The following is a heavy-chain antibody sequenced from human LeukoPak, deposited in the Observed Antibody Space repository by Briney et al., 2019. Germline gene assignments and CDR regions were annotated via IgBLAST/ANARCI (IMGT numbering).Heavy chain of an antibody. D-gene: IGHD6-13*01. J-gene: IGHJ4*02. Sequence: PGGSLRLSCAASGFTLSSYAMTWVRQAPGRGLEWVSSVDGGGGGTYYADSVKGRFTISGDNSKDTLYLQMNGLRAEDTAVYFCAKQSAGSAAWYSLPYDFWGQGTLVTVSS. CDR3: AKQSAGSAAWYSLPYDF. CDR1: GFTLSSYA. CDR2: VDGGGGGT. V-gene: IGHV3-23*01.